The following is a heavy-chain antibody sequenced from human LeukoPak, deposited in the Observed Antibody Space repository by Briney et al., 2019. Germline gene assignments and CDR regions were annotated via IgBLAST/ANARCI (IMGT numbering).Heavy chain of an antibody. J-gene: IGHJ4*02. D-gene: IGHD4-23*01. CDR3: ARWRVDGGRSRSLDY. V-gene: IGHV3-48*02. Sequence: GGSLRLSCAASGFTFSSYGMNWVRQAPGKGLEWLSYISSSSITIYYADSVKGRFTISRDNAKNSLYLQMNSLRDEDTAVYYCARWRVDGGRSRSLDYWGQGTLVTVSS. CDR1: GFTFSSYG. CDR2: ISSSSITI.